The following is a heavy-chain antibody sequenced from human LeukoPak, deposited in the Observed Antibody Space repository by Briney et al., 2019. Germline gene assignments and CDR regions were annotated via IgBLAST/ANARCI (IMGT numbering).Heavy chain of an antibody. CDR3: ARAPDYHDTSGYYWLDS. Sequence: GGSLRLSCAASGFTFHAYSMNWVRQAPGKGLDWVASISSSSAYISYEDSLKGRFTISRDNAKNSLFLHIHSLRAEDTAVYYCARAPDYHDTSGYYWLDSWGQGTLVTVSS. J-gene: IGHJ4*02. V-gene: IGHV3-21*01. CDR2: ISSSSAYI. D-gene: IGHD3-22*01. CDR1: GFTFHAYS.